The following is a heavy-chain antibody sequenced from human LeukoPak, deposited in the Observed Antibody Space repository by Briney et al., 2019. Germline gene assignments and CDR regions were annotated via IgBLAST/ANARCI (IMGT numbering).Heavy chain of an antibody. CDR2: ISRNGVNT. J-gene: IGHJ4*02. CDR3: ARVLHKRNYDSTTYYGY. CDR1: GFTFSNFG. D-gene: IGHD3-22*01. Sequence: PGGSLRLSCAASGFTFSNFGMNWVRQAPGKGLEWVSAISRNGVNTYYADSVKGRFTISRDNSKNTLYLQMNSLRAEDTAVYYCARVLHKRNYDSTTYYGYWGQGTLVTVSS. V-gene: IGHV3-23*01.